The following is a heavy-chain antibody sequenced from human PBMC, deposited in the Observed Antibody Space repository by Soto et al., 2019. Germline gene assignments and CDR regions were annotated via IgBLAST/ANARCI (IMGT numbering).Heavy chain of an antibody. CDR2: ISYDESNK. CDR1: GFTFRSCG. Sequence: PGGSLRLSCVASGFTFRSCGMHWVRQAPGKGLEWVAVISYDESNKNYADSVKGRFTISRDNSKNTLYLQMNSLRAEDTAVYYCAKDSVRGAGLQVYWGQGTLVTVSS. D-gene: IGHD5-18*01. V-gene: IGHV3-30*18. J-gene: IGHJ4*02. CDR3: AKDSVRGAGLQVY.